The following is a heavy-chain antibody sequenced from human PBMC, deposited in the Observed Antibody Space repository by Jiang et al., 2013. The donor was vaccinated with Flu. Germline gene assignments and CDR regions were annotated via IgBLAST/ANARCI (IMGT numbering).Heavy chain of an antibody. CDR1: GYTFISYG. D-gene: IGHD6-19*01. CDR2: ISISTGIT. J-gene: IGHJ4*02. V-gene: IGHV1-18*01. CDR3: AREGGLTPLAVTGLIDY. Sequence: SGAEVKKPGASVKVSCKASGYTFISYGITWLRQAPGQGVEWMGWISISTGITNYAQKFQGRLNMTTDTSTSTAYMELRSLKSDDTAVYYCAREGGLTPLAVTGLIDYWGQGTLVSVSS.